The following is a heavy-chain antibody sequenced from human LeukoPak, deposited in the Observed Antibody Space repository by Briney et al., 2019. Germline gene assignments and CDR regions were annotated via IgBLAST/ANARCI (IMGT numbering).Heavy chain of an antibody. CDR3: ARNTGQSGGDY. Sequence: ASVKVSCKASGYTFTGYYMHWVRQAPGQGLEWMGWINLNSGGTNYAQKFQGRVTMTRDTSISTAYMELSRLRSDDTAVYYCARNTGQSGGDYWGQGTLVTVSS. CDR2: INLNSGGT. V-gene: IGHV1-2*02. J-gene: IGHJ4*02. CDR1: GYTFTGYY. D-gene: IGHD2-8*02.